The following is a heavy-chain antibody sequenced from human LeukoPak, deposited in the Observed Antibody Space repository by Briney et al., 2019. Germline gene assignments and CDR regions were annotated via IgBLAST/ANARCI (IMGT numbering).Heavy chain of an antibody. D-gene: IGHD1-26*01. CDR2: IYSGGST. V-gene: IGHV3-66*01. J-gene: IGHJ6*03. Sequence: GGSLRLSCAASEFSVGSNYMTWVRQAPGKGLEWVSLIYSGGSTYYADSVKGRFTISRDNSKNTLYLQMNSLRAEDTAVYYCAKTRGTYNAYYCYMDVWGKGTTVTVSS. CDR1: EFSVGSNY. CDR3: AKTRGTYNAYYCYMDV.